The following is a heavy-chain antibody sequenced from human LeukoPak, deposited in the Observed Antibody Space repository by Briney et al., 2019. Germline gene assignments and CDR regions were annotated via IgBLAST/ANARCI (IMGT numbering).Heavy chain of an antibody. CDR2: IYYSGST. D-gene: IGHD1-7*01. CDR3: ARALTGTTLDY. Sequence: PSQTLSLTCTVSGGSISSGDYYWSWIRQPPGKGLEWIGYIYYSGSTYYNPSLKSRVTISVDTSKNQLSLKLSSVTAADTAVYYCARALTGTTLDYWGQGTLVTVSS. J-gene: IGHJ4*02. CDR1: GGSISSGDYY. V-gene: IGHV4-30-4*01.